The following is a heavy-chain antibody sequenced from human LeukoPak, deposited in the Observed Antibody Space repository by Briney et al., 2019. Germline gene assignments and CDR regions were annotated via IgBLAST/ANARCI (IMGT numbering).Heavy chain of an antibody. D-gene: IGHD3-22*01. CDR3: AKASYYDSSGYPLGD. Sequence: AGGSLRLSCAASGFTFDDYTMHWVRQAPGKGLEWVSLISWDGGSTYYADSVKGRFTISRDNSKNSLYLQMNSLRTEDTALYYCAKASYYDSSGYPLGDWGQGTLVTVSS. CDR2: ISWDGGST. CDR1: GFTFDDYT. J-gene: IGHJ4*02. V-gene: IGHV3-43*01.